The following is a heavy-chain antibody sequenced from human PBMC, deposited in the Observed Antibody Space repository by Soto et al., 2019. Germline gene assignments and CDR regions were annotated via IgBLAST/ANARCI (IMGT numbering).Heavy chain of an antibody. D-gene: IGHD2-2*01. CDR3: ARMKARLGYCSSTSCSIYYYYGMDV. V-gene: IGHV4-34*01. Sequence: PSETLSLTCAVYGGSFSGYYWSWIRQPPGKGLEWIGEINHSGSTNYNPSLKSRVTISVDTSKNQFSLKLSSVTAADTAVYYCARMKARLGYCSSTSCSIYYYYGMDVWG. CDR2: INHSGST. CDR1: GGSFSGYY. J-gene: IGHJ6*01.